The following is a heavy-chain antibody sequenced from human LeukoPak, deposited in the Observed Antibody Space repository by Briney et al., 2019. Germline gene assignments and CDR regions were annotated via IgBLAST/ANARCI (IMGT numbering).Heavy chain of an antibody. Sequence: GGSLRLSCAASGFTFSSYAMHWVRQAPGKGLEWVAVISYDGSNKYYADSVKGRFTISRDNSKNTLYLQMNSLRAEDTAVHYCARDGGGGYYDILTGYYSGERYYFDYWGQGTLVTVSS. CDR2: ISYDGSNK. D-gene: IGHD3-9*01. V-gene: IGHV3-30*04. CDR1: GFTFSSYA. CDR3: ARDGGGGYYDILTGYYSGERYYFDY. J-gene: IGHJ4*02.